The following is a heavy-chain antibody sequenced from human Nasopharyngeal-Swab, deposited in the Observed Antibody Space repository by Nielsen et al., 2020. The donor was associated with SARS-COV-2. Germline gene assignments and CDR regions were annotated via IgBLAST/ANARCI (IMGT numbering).Heavy chain of an antibody. Sequence: SETLSLTCAVYGGSFSGYYWSWIRQPPGKGLEWIGEINHSGSTNYNPSLKSRVTISVDTSKNQFSLKLSSVTAADTAVYYCARKVRRWLQFPRVPDAFDIWGQGTMVTVSS. J-gene: IGHJ3*02. D-gene: IGHD5-24*01. CDR2: INHSGST. CDR1: GGSFSGYY. V-gene: IGHV4-34*01. CDR3: ARKVRRWLQFPRVPDAFDI.